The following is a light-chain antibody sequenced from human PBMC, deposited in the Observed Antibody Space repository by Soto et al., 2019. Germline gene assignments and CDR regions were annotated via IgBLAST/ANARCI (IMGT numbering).Light chain of an antibody. V-gene: IGLV1-47*01. J-gene: IGLJ3*02. CDR1: SSNIGSNY. CDR3: AAWDDSLSGFLV. CDR2: RNN. Sequence: QSVLTQPPSASGTPGQRVTISCSGSSSNIGSNYVYWYQQLPGTAPKLLIYRNNQRPSGVPDRFSGSKSGTSASLAISGLRSKDEADYYCAAWDDSLSGFLVFGGGTKLTVL.